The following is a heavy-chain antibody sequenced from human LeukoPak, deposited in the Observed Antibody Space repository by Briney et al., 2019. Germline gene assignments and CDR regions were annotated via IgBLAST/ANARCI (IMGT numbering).Heavy chain of an antibody. CDR1: VFTFSRYN. CDR2: ISSISGSI. J-gene: IGHJ4*02. CDR3: ARDWNYYSC. D-gene: IGHD1-1*01. V-gene: IGHV3-21*01. Sequence: GGSLRLSCGASVFTFSRYNMNGVREATGKGLEWVSSISSISGSIYYADSVKARFTISRDNAKNSLYLQMNSLRAEGTAVYYCARDWNYYSCWGQGTLVTVSS.